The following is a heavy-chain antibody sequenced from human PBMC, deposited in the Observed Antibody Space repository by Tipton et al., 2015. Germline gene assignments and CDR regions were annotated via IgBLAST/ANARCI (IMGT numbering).Heavy chain of an antibody. D-gene: IGHD2-2*02. V-gene: IGHV3-9*01. Sequence: SGFTFGDYAMHWVRQAPGKGLEWVSGINWNSGSIDYADSVKGRFTISRDNAKNSLYLQMNSLRAEDTAFYYCAKADCSSSSCNSGYFDFWGQGTLVTVSS. CDR1: GFTFGDYA. J-gene: IGHJ4*02. CDR2: INWNSGSI. CDR3: AKADCSSSSCNSGYFDF.